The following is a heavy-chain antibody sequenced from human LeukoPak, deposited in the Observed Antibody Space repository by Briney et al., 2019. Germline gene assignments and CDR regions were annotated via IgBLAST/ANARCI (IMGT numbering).Heavy chain of an antibody. V-gene: IGHV3-48*03. CDR3: AKDQGRGGFGLDY. CDR2: ISGSGGTI. Sequence: PGGSLRLSCAASGLTFSNYEMNWVRQAPGKGLEWVSFISGSGGTIYYTDSVKGRFTISRDNAKNSLYLQMSNLRAEDTAIYYCAKDQGRGGFGLDYWGQGTLVTVSS. CDR1: GLTFSNYE. J-gene: IGHJ4*02. D-gene: IGHD3-16*01.